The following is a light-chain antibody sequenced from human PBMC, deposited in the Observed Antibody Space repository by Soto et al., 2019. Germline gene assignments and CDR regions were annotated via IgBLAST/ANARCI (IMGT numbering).Light chain of an antibody. Sequence: DIQMTQSPSTLSASVRDRVTITCRASQSVSTWLAWYQQKPGKAPQLLIYQASTLESGVPSRFSGSGSGTEFTLTITSLQPDDVATYYCQQYNVHPPWTFGQGTKVEIK. CDR2: QAS. CDR3: QQYNVHPPWT. V-gene: IGKV1-5*03. J-gene: IGKJ1*01. CDR1: QSVSTW.